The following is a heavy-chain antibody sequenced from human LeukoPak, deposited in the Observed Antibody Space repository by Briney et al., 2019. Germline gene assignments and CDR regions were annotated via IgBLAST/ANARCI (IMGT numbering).Heavy chain of an antibody. CDR1: GFTFSSYE. J-gene: IGHJ4*02. Sequence: GGSLRLSCAASGFTFSSYEMNWVRQAPGKGLEWVSYISSSGRSINYADSVRGRFTISRDNGKNSLYLQMNSLRAEDTAVYYCGKDHIPLELPCDFWGQGTLVTVSS. CDR2: ISSSGRSI. D-gene: IGHD1-7*01. CDR3: GKDHIPLELPCDF. V-gene: IGHV3-48*03.